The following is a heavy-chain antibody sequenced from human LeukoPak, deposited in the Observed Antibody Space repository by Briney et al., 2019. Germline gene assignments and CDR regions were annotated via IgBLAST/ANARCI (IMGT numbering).Heavy chain of an antibody. CDR1: GFTFRNYA. J-gene: IGHJ4*02. CDR2: ISDSGGDT. D-gene: IGHD3-3*01. Sequence: PGGSLRLSCAGSGFTFRNYAMTWVRQAPGKGLEWVSIISDSGGDTKHADSVKGRFTISRDNSKNILYLQMNSLRAEDTAAYYCARGLGWLSDGYFDYWGQGTLVTVSS. V-gene: IGHV3-23*01. CDR3: ARGLGWLSDGYFDY.